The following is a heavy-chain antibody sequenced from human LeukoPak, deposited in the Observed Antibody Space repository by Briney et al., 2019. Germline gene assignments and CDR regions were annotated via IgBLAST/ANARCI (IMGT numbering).Heavy chain of an antibody. D-gene: IGHD2-2*01. J-gene: IGHJ6*02. CDR1: GFTFSSYG. CDR2: ISYDGSNK. V-gene: IGHV3-30*18. Sequence: GRSLRLSCAASGFTFSSYGMHWVRQAPGKGLEWVAVISYDGSNKYYADSVKGRFTISRDNSKNTLYLQMNSLRAEDTAAYYCAKMARYCSSTSCFSGSLGGMDVWGQGTTVTVSS. CDR3: AKMARYCSSTSCFSGSLGGMDV.